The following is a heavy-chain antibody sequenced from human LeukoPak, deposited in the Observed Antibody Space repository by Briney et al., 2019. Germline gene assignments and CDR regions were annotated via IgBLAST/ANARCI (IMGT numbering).Heavy chain of an antibody. V-gene: IGHV3-21*01. CDR2: ITPTTSYI. D-gene: IGHD3-22*01. Sequence: SGGSLRLSCAASGFTFSSYGMHWIRQAPGKGLEWVSSITPTTSYIYYADSVRGRFTISRENAKNSLYLQMNSLRAEDTAVYYCARLRRTSDSSGYYYYYDYWGQGTLVTVSS. CDR3: ARLRRTSDSSGYYYYYDY. CDR1: GFTFSSYG. J-gene: IGHJ4*02.